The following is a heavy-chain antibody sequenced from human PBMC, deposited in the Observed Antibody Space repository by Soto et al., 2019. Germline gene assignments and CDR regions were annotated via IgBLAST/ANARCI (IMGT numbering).Heavy chain of an antibody. CDR1: GGSISSSSYY. J-gene: IGHJ6*02. V-gene: IGHV4-39*01. CDR2: IYYSGST. Sequence: QLQLQESGPGLVKPSETLSLTCTVSGGSISSSSYYWGWIRQPPGKGLEWIGSIYYSGSTYYNPSLKSRVTISVDTSKNQFSLKLSSVTAADTAVYYCVSGGNTMVRGVIKPRYNYYYYGMDVWGQGTTVTVSS. D-gene: IGHD3-10*01. CDR3: VSGGNTMVRGVIKPRYNYYYYGMDV.